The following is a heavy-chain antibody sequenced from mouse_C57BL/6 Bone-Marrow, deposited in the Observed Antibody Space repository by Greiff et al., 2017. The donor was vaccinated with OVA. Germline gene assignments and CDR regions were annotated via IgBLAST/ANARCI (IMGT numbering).Heavy chain of an antibody. CDR1: GFTFSSYG. CDR2: ISSGGSYT. Sequence: EVQLQESGGDLVKPGGSLKLSCAASGFTFSSYGMSWVRQTPDKRLEWVATISSGGSYTYYPDSVKGRFTISRDNAKNTLYLQMSSLKSEDTAMYYCARPSYYGSSPLGYWGQGTLVTVSA. V-gene: IGHV5-6*01. D-gene: IGHD1-1*01. CDR3: ARPSYYGSSPLGY. J-gene: IGHJ3*02.